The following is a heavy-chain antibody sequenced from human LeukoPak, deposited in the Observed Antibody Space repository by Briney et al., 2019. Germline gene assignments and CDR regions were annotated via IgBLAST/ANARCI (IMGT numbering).Heavy chain of an antibody. CDR1: GYTFTSSG. J-gene: IGHJ4*02. Sequence: ASVKVSCKASGYTFTSSGISWVRQAPGQGLEWMGWLSTYNGNTNYAQKFQGRVTMTTDTSTSTGYMELRSLRSADTAVYYCARDPDAAYYFDYWSQGTLVTVSS. D-gene: IGHD6-25*01. CDR3: ARDPDAAYYFDY. CDR2: LSTYNGNT. V-gene: IGHV1-18*01.